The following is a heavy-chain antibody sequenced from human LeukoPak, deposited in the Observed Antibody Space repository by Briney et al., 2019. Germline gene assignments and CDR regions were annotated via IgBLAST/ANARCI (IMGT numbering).Heavy chain of an antibody. Sequence: PGGSLRLSCAASGFTFSTYSMNWVRQAPGKGLEWVAVISYDGSNKYYADSVKGRFTISRDNSKNTLYLQMNSLRAEDTAVYYCAKDVAGYYDSSGYYNYFDYWGQGTLVTVSS. CDR1: GFTFSTYS. J-gene: IGHJ4*02. D-gene: IGHD3-22*01. CDR2: ISYDGSNK. CDR3: AKDVAGYYDSSGYYNYFDY. V-gene: IGHV3-30*18.